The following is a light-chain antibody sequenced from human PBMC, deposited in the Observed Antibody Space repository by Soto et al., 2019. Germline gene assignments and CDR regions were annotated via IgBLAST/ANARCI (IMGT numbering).Light chain of an antibody. CDR1: ISDVGGYNF. V-gene: IGLV2-11*01. CDR2: DVS. J-gene: IGLJ3*02. Sequence: QSVLTQPRSVSGSPGQSVTISCTGTISDVGGYNFVSWYQQYPGKAPKLIIYDVSKRPSGVPDRFSGSKSGNTASLTISGLQAEDEADYYCCSYAGTYTLWVFGGGTQLTVL. CDR3: CSYAGTYTLWV.